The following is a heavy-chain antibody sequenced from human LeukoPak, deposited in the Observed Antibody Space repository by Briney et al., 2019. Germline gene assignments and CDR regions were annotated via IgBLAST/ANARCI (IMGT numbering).Heavy chain of an antibody. CDR3: ARHGGITGPTAGWFDP. CDR1: GGSISSSSYY. V-gene: IGHV4-39*01. J-gene: IGHJ5*02. D-gene: IGHD1-20*01. CDR2: IYYSGST. Sequence: PSETLSLTCTVSGGSISSSSYYWGWLRQPPGKGLEWIGSIYYSGSTYYNPSLKSRVTISVDTSKNQFSLKLSSVTAADTAVYYCARHGGITGPTAGWFDPWGQGTLVTVPS.